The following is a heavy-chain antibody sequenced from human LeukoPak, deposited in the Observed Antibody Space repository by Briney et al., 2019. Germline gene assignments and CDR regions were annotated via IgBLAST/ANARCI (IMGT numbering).Heavy chain of an antibody. V-gene: IGHV4-59*01. CDR3: ARGAGSGSSGFDI. Sequence: SETLSLTCTVSGGSISSYYWSRIRQPPGKGLEWIGYIFYSGSTNYNPSLKSRVTISVDTSKNQFSLKLSSVTAADTAVYYCARGAGSGSSGFDIWGQGTMVTVSS. D-gene: IGHD3-10*01. CDR2: IFYSGST. CDR1: GGSISSYY. J-gene: IGHJ3*02.